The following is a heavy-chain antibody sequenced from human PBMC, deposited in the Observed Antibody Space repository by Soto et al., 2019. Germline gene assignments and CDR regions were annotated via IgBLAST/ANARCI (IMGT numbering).Heavy chain of an antibody. CDR3: ARGAYYDSSGYGSAWFDP. CDR1: GYNFANYW. Sequence: PGESLKISCKGSGYNFANYWIGWVRQMPGKGLEWMGIIYPGDSDTRYSPSFQGQVTISADKSISTAYLQWSSLKASDTAMYYCARGAYYDSSGYGSAWFDPWGQGTLVTVSS. D-gene: IGHD3-22*01. CDR2: IYPGDSDT. J-gene: IGHJ5*02. V-gene: IGHV5-51*01.